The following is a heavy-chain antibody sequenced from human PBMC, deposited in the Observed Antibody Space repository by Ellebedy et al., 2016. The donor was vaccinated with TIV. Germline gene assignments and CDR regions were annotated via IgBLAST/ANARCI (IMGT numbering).Heavy chain of an antibody. V-gene: IGHV3-30*07. CDR3: AREDIVIVRDGLDV. CDR1: GFTFSSYA. J-gene: IGHJ6*02. Sequence: GGSLRLSCAASGFTFSSYAMNWVRQAPGKGLEWVAVISYDGNNRFNADSVKGRFTISRDNARKSLYLQMNSLRDEDTAVYYCAREDIVIVRDGLDVWGQGTMVTVSS. D-gene: IGHD2/OR15-2a*01. CDR2: ISYDGNNR.